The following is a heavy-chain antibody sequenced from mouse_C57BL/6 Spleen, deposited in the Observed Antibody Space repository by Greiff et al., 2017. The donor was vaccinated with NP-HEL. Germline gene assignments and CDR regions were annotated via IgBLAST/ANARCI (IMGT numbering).Heavy chain of an antibody. V-gene: IGHV1-7*01. CDR3: ALYYYDGLYYFDY. J-gene: IGHJ2*01. CDR2: INPSSGYT. D-gene: IGHD2-4*01. Sequence: VQLQQSGAELAKPGASVKLSCKASGYTFTSYWMHWVKQRPGQGLEWIGYINPSSGYTKYNQKFKDKATLTADKSSSTAYMQLSSLTYEDSAVYYCALYYYDGLYYFDYWGQGTTLTVSS. CDR1: GYTFTSYW.